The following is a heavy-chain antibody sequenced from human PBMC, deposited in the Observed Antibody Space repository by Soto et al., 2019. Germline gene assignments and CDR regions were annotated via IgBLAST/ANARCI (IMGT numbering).Heavy chain of an antibody. Sequence: QVQLVESGGGLVKPGGSLRLSCAASGFTFSDYYRSWIRQAPGKGLERVSYITNSSSYTNYADSVKGRFTISRDNAKKSLYLPMISLSAEDPAVYYCARIMTAAGGRRYFALWGRGTLVTVSS. J-gene: IGHJ2*01. CDR1: GFTFSDYY. CDR2: ITNSSSYT. CDR3: ARIMTAAGGRRYFAL. D-gene: IGHD6-13*01. V-gene: IGHV3-11*05.